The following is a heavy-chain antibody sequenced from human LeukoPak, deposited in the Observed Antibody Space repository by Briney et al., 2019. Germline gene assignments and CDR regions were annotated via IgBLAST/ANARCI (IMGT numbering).Heavy chain of an antibody. CDR2: FDPEVGET. CDR3: ACQLLRFGTKNNWFHP. V-gene: IGHV1-24*01. D-gene: IGHD2-15*01. J-gene: IGHJ5*02. Sequence: ASVKVSCKVSGYTLTELSMHWVRQAPGKGLEWTGGFDPEVGETIYAQKSQGRVTMTDDTSTDTAYMELSSLRSEDTAVYYRACQLLRFGTKNNWFHPWGQGTLVTVPS. CDR1: GYTLTELS.